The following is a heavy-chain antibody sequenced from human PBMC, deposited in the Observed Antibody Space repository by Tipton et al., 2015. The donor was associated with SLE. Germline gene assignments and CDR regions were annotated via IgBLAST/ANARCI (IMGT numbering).Heavy chain of an antibody. CDR3: ATYSSWYGTAAFDY. D-gene: IGHD6-13*01. J-gene: IGHJ4*02. Sequence: TLSLTCTVSGGSISRGPYYWNWIRQPAGKGLEWIGRIYTSGSTNYSPSLKSRVTISLDTSKSQFSLRLTSVTTADTAIYYCATYSSWYGTAAFDYWGRGTLVTVSS. CDR2: IYTSGST. CDR1: GGSISRGPYY. V-gene: IGHV4-61*02.